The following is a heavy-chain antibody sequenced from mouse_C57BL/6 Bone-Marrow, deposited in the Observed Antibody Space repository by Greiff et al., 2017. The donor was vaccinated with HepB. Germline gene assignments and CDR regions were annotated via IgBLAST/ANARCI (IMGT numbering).Heavy chain of an antibody. CDR2: ISSGGDYI. V-gene: IGHV5-9-1*02. CDR3: TRDPWGYYFDY. Sequence: DVMLVESGEGLVKPGGSLKLSCAASGFTFSSYAMSWVRQTPEKRLEWVAYISSGGDYIYYADTVKGRFTISRDNARNTLYLQMSSLKSEDTAMYYCTRDPWGYYFDYWGQGTTLTVSS. D-gene: IGHD4-1*01. J-gene: IGHJ2*01. CDR1: GFTFSSYA.